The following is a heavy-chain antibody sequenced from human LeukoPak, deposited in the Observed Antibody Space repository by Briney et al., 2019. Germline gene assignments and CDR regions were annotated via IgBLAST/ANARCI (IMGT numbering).Heavy chain of an antibody. J-gene: IGHJ4*02. V-gene: IGHV3-15*01. CDR3: TTDPVGAALES. CDR1: GFTFSNAL. Sequence: GGSLRLSCAASGFTFSNALMSWVRQAPGKGLEWVGRIKTKTDGGTTDYAAPVKGRFTISRDDSKNTLYLQMSSLKIEDTAVYYCTTDPVGAALESWGQGTLVTLPS. D-gene: IGHD1-26*01. CDR2: IKTKTDGGTT.